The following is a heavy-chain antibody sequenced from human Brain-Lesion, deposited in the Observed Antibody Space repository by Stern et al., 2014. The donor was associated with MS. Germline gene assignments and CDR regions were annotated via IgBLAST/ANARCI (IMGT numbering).Heavy chain of an antibody. V-gene: IGHV1-2*02. CDR3: ARDQRGITIFGVVTDYYYLGMDV. CDR1: GYIFTGYY. CDR2: INPNTGGP. Sequence: VQLVQSGAEVKKPGASVKVSCQTSGYIFTGYYIHWVRQAPGQGLEWMAWINPNTGGPKYAQKFQGRVTMSRGASISTAYVELSSLTSDDTAVYYCARDQRGITIFGVVTDYYYLGMDVWGQGTTVTVSS. J-gene: IGHJ6*02. D-gene: IGHD3-3*01.